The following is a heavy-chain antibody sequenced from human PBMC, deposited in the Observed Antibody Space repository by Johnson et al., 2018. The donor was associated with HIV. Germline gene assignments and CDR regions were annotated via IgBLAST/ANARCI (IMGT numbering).Heavy chain of an antibody. CDR1: GFTFSNAW. J-gene: IGHJ3*02. CDR3: TRSIAATGRDAFDI. V-gene: IGHV3-15*01. Sequence: VQLLESGGGLVKHAGSLRLSCAASGFTFSNAWMNWVRQAPGKGLEWLGRIQSKTAGGTTDYAAPVHGRFTIPRDDSKNTLYLQMSSLKTDDTAVYYCTRSIAATGRDAFDIWGQGTMVTVSS. CDR2: IQSKTAGGTT. D-gene: IGHD6-13*01.